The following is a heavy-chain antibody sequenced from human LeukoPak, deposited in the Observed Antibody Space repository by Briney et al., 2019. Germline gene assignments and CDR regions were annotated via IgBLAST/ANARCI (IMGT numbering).Heavy chain of an antibody. V-gene: IGHV3-21*01. D-gene: IGHD2-15*01. Sequence: GGSLRLSCAASGFTFSSYSMNWVRQAPGKGLEWVASISSSSSYIYYADSVKGRFTISRDNAKNSLYLQMNSLRAEDTAVYYCASSGLSRHCSGGSCYVDDYWGQGTLVTVSS. J-gene: IGHJ4*02. CDR2: ISSSSSYI. CDR3: ASSGLSRHCSGGSCYVDDY. CDR1: GFTFSSYS.